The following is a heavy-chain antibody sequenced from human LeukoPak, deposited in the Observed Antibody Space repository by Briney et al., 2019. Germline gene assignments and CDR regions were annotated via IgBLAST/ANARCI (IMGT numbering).Heavy chain of an antibody. D-gene: IGHD6-13*01. CDR3: ARDSIAAAGRGDY. V-gene: IGHV1-2*02. CDR2: INPNSGGT. Sequence: ASVKVSCKASGYTFTGYYMHWVRQAPGQGLEWMGWINPNSGGTNYAQKFQGRVTMTRDTSISTAYMELSRLRSDDTAVYYCARDSIAAAGRGDYWGQGTLVTVSS. CDR1: GYTFTGYY. J-gene: IGHJ4*02.